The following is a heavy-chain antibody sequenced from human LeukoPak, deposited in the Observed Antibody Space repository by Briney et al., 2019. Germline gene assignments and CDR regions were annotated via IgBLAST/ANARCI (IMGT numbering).Heavy chain of an antibody. CDR1: GGSFSGYY. V-gene: IGHV4-34*01. Sequence: SETLSLTCAVYGGSFSGYYWSWIRQPPGKGLEWIGEINHSGSTNSNPSLKSRVTISVDTSKNQFSLKLSSVTAADTAVYYCARASHWNQLHYFDYWGQGTLVTVSS. CDR3: ARASHWNQLHYFDY. CDR2: INHSGST. D-gene: IGHD1-1*01. J-gene: IGHJ4*02.